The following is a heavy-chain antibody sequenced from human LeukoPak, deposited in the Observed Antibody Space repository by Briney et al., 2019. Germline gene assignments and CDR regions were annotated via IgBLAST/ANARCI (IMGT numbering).Heavy chain of an antibody. CDR2: ISSSGSTI. CDR3: ARARRSSGWYLPDY. D-gene: IGHD6-19*01. CDR1: GFTFSDYY. V-gene: IGHV3-11*04. Sequence: PGGSLRLSCAASGFTFSDYYMNWVRQAPGKGREWVSYISSSGSTIYYANSVQGRFTVSRDNAKNSLYLQMNSLRAEDTAVYYCARARRSSGWYLPDYWGQGTLVTVSS. J-gene: IGHJ4*02.